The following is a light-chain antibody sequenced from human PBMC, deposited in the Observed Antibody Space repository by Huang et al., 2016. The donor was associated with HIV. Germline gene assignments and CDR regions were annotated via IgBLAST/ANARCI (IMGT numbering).Light chain of an antibody. CDR2: GAY. CDR1: QTSSNY. J-gene: IGKJ1*01. CDR3: QQSYTTPRT. Sequence: DIQMTQSPSSLSASVGDRVTITCRASQTSSNYLNWYQQKPGKAPKLLIYGAYTLQSGVPSRFSGRGSGTDFSLTIDSLQPEDYAIYYCQQSYTTPRTFGQGTQVEIK. V-gene: IGKV1-39*01.